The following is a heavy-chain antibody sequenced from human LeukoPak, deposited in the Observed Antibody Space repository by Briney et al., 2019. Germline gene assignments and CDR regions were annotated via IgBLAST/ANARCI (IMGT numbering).Heavy chain of an antibody. CDR2: INTNTGNP. J-gene: IGHJ3*02. D-gene: IGHD6-13*01. CDR1: GYTFTNYA. V-gene: IGHV7-4-1*02. Sequence: ASVKVSCKASGYTFTNYAMNWVRQAPGQGLEWMGWINTNTGNPTYAQGFTGRFVFSLDTSVSTAYLQISSLKAEDTAVYYCARGSGSSLGDAFDIWGQGTMVTVSS. CDR3: ARGSGSSLGDAFDI.